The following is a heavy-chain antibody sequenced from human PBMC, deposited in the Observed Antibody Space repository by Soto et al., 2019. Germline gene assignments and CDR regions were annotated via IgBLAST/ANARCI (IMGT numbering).Heavy chain of an antibody. CDR2: IIPILGIA. V-gene: IGHV1-69*02. D-gene: IGHD2-15*01. CDR1: GGTFSSYT. CDR3: ARGYCSDGSCHGSYWYFDL. J-gene: IGHJ2*01. Sequence: QVQLVQSGAEVKKPGSSVKVSCKASGGTFSSYTISWVRQAPGQGLEWMGRIIPILGIANYAQKFQGRVTITADKSTSTAYMELSSLRSEDTAVYYCARGYCSDGSCHGSYWYFDLWGRGTLVTVSS.